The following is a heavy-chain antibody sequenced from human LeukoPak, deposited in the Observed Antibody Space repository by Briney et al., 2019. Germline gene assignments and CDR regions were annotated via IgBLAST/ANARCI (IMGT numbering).Heavy chain of an antibody. CDR2: IYYSGST. Sequence: PSETLSLTCTVSGGSISSYYWSWIRQPPGKGLEWIGYIYYSGSTSYNPSLKSRVTISVDTSKNQFSLKLSSVTAADTAVYYCARGLTYYDFWSGYYYYYGMDVWGQGTTVTVS. CDR1: GGSISSYY. V-gene: IGHV4-59*01. J-gene: IGHJ6*02. D-gene: IGHD3-3*01. CDR3: ARGLTYYDFWSGYYYYYGMDV.